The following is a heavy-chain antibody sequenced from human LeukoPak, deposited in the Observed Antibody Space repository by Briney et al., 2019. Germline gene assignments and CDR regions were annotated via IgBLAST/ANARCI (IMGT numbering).Heavy chain of an antibody. Sequence: PSETLSLTCTVSGGSISSSSYYWGWIRQHPGKGLEWIGYIYYSGNTYYNPSLKSRVTISVDTSKNQFSLKLSSVTDADTAVYYCATRGYGSTWHSQNWGQGTLVTVSS. V-gene: IGHV4-31*03. J-gene: IGHJ4*02. CDR2: IYYSGNT. CDR1: GGSISSSSYY. D-gene: IGHD6-13*01. CDR3: ATRGYGSTWHSQN.